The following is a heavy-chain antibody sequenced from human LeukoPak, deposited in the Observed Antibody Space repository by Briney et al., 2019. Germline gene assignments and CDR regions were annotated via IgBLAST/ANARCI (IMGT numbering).Heavy chain of an antibody. CDR2: INPSGGST. D-gene: IGHD3-22*01. Sequence: AASVKVSCQASGYTFTSYYMHWVRQAPGQGLEWMGIINPSGGSTSYAQKFRGRVTMTTDTSTSTAYMALGSLRSDDTAVFYCARVAQHRYYYDTSAYHYYFDYWGQGTLVTVSS. CDR1: GYTFTSYY. V-gene: IGHV1-46*01. J-gene: IGHJ4*02. CDR3: ARVAQHRYYYDTSAYHYYFDY.